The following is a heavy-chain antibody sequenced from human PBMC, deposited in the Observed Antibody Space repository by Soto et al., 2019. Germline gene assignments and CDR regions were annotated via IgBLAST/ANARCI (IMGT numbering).Heavy chain of an antibody. Sequence: QVQLVQSGAEVKKPGASVKVSCKASGYTFTSYGISWVRQAPGQGLEWMGWISAYNGNTNYAQKLQGRVTMTTDTPRSTAYMERRGVRSDGSAVYYCAAGLGRGEGDYWGQGTLVTVSS. V-gene: IGHV1-18*04. CDR1: GYTFTSYG. J-gene: IGHJ4*02. D-gene: IGHD3-16*01. CDR2: ISAYNGNT. CDR3: AAGLGRGEGDY.